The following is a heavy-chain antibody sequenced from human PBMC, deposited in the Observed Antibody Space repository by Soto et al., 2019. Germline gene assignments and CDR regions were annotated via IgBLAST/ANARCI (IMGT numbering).Heavy chain of an antibody. CDR2: ITNNGDAT. Sequence: PGGALRLSCAASGFTFSNFGMNWVRPAPGKGLEWVSIITNNGDATHYADSVKGRFTISRGNSKNTLYLQMDSLRAEDTATYFCAKGITVLRGVTYDYWGPGTLVTVS. V-gene: IGHV3-23*01. J-gene: IGHJ4*02. D-gene: IGHD3-10*01. CDR3: AKGITVLRGVTYDY. CDR1: GFTFSNFG.